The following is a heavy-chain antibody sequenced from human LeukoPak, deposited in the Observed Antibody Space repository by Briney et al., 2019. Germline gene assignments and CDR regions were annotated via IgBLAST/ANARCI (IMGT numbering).Heavy chain of an antibody. J-gene: IGHJ6*02. CDR1: GFSFTSYG. CDR2: ISYDGGYQ. Sequence: PGGSLRLSCAASGFSFTSYGKHWVRQAPAKGLDSVTFISYDGGYQYYADSVKGRFTTSRDNSKNTVYLQLNSLSPEDTAVYYCAKDRRMMSPHYGMDVWGQGTTVTVSS. CDR3: AKDRRMMSPHYGMDV. V-gene: IGHV3-30*18. D-gene: IGHD3-16*01.